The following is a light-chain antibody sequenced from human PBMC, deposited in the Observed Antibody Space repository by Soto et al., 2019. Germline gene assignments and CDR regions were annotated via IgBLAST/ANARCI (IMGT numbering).Light chain of an antibody. V-gene: IGLV2-14*01. Sequence: QSALTQPASVSGSPGQSITITCTGTSSDVGGYNSVSWYQQHPGKAPKLMIYEVTNRPSGVSDRFSGSKSGNTASLTISGLQAEEEADYYCSSYGSGNTRVFGGGTKLTVL. CDR1: SSDVGGYNS. CDR2: EVT. J-gene: IGLJ3*02. CDR3: SSYGSGNTRV.